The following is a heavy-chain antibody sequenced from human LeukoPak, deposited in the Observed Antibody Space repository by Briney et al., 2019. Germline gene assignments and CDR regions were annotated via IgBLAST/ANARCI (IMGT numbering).Heavy chain of an antibody. D-gene: IGHD6-13*01. CDR1: GFTFSSYW. CDR2: INSDGSST. Sequence: PGGSLRLSCAASGFTFSSYWMHWVRQAPGKGLVWVSRINSDGSSTNYADSVKGRFTIPRDNAKNTLYLQMNSLRAEDTAVYYCARVSSSWNPFDYWGQGTLVTVSS. V-gene: IGHV3-74*01. J-gene: IGHJ4*02. CDR3: ARVSSSWNPFDY.